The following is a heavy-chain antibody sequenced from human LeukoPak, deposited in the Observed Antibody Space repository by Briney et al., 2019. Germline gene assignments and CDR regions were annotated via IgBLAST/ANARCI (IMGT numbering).Heavy chain of an antibody. D-gene: IGHD3-22*01. V-gene: IGHV3-23*01. CDR2: ISGSGGST. CDR3: AKVKGGDSSGYYFAFDY. Sequence: PGGSLRLSCAASGFTFSDFETSWVRQAPGKGLEWVSAISGSGGSTYYADSVKDRFTISRDNSKNTLYLQMNSLRAEDTAVYYCAKVKGGDSSGYYFAFDYWGQGTLVTVSS. J-gene: IGHJ4*02. CDR1: GFTFSDFE.